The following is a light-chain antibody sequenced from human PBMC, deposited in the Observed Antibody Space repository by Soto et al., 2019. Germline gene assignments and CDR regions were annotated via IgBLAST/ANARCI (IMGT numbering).Light chain of an antibody. CDR2: GNS. V-gene: IGLV1-40*01. CDR1: SSNVGAGYD. Sequence: QSVLTQPPSVSGAPGQKVTISCTGSSSNVGAGYDVHWYQQLPGTAPKLLIHGNSNRPSGVPDRFSGSKSGASASLAITGLQAEDEADYYCQSYDNSLNGYVFGTGTKVTVL. J-gene: IGLJ1*01. CDR3: QSYDNSLNGYV.